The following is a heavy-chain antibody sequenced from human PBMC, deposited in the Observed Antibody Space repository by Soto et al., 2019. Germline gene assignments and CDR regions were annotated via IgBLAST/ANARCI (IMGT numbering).Heavy chain of an antibody. Sequence: PSETLSLTCNVSGGSISSYYWSWIRQPPGKGLEWIGYIYYSGSTKYNPSLKSRVTISVDTSKNQFSLKLSSVTAADTAVYYCARGASYKFDLWGQGTLVTVSS. CDR2: IYYSGST. J-gene: IGHJ5*02. D-gene: IGHD1-26*01. CDR3: ARGASYKFDL. CDR1: GGSISSYY. V-gene: IGHV4-59*01.